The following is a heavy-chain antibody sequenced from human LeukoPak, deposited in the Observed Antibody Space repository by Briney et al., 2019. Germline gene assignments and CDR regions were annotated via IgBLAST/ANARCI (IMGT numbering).Heavy chain of an antibody. Sequence: ASVKVSCKASGYTFTSYGISWVRQAPGQGLEWMGWISAYNGNTNYAQKLQGRVTMTTDTSTSTVYMELSSLRSEDTAVYYCASSSDIAAAGNAFDIWGQGTMVTVSS. V-gene: IGHV1-18*01. J-gene: IGHJ3*02. D-gene: IGHD6-13*01. CDR1: GYTFTSYG. CDR2: ISAYNGNT. CDR3: ASSSDIAAAGNAFDI.